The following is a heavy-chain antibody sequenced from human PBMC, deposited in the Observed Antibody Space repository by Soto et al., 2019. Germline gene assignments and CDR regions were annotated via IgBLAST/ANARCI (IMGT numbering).Heavy chain of an antibody. Sequence: QVQLHESGPGLVRPSQTLSLTCTVSGDSISSGDSCWSWIRQPPDKGMEWLGHIYHGGSTYNNPSLKSRVTLPVDTSKTQFSLKLSSVRAADTAVYYCARGPSGDNVDYWGRGSLV. D-gene: IGHD2-21*02. CDR2: IYHGGST. CDR1: GDSISSGDSC. V-gene: IGHV4-30-4*01. J-gene: IGHJ4*01. CDR3: ARGPSGDNVDY.